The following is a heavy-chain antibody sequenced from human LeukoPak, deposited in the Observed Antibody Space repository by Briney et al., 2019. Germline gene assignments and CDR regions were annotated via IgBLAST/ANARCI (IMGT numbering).Heavy chain of an antibody. CDR2: ISGSGSST. CDR1: GFTFSSYA. D-gene: IGHD3-22*01. CDR3: AKVVYYDSSGYCYYSLSTYYFDY. J-gene: IGHJ4*02. Sequence: AGGSLRLSCAASGFTFSSYAMSWVRQAPGKGLEWVSAISGSGSSTYYADSVKGRITISRDNSKNTLYLQMNSLRAEDTAVYYCAKVVYYDSSGYCYYSLSTYYFDYWGQGTLVTVSS. V-gene: IGHV3-23*01.